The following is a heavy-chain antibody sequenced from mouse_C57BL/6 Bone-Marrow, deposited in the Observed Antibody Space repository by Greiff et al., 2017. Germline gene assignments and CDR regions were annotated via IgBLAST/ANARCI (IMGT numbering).Heavy chain of an antibody. CDR1: GFTFSDYG. D-gene: IGHD1-1*01. CDR3: ARNNGSSFRYFDV. J-gene: IGHJ1*03. CDR2: ISSGSSTI. V-gene: IGHV5-17*01. Sequence: EVKVVESGGGLVKPGGSLKLSCAASGFTFSDYGMHWVRQAPEKGLEWVAYISSGSSTIYYADTVKGRFTISRDNAKNTLFLQMTSLRSEDTAMYYCARNNGSSFRYFDVWGTGTTVTVSS.